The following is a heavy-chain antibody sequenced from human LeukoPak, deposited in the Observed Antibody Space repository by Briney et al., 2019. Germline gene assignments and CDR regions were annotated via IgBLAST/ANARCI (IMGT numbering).Heavy chain of an antibody. V-gene: IGHV1-18*01. Sequence: ASVKVSCKTSGYTFTTYGLTWVRQAPGQGLEWMGWIYGYNGNTNYAPKFQDRVTMTTDTSTKTAYMELKNLRSDDTAMYYCALGDILTGYWAEYFVYWGQGTLITVSS. CDR3: ALGDILTGYWAEYFVY. CDR1: GYTFTTYG. J-gene: IGHJ4*02. CDR2: IYGYNGNT. D-gene: IGHD3-9*01.